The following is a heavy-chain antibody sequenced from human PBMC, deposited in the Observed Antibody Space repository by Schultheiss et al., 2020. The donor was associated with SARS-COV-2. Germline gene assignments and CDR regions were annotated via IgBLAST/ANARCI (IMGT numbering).Heavy chain of an antibody. D-gene: IGHD6-13*01. V-gene: IGHV4-34*01. CDR1: GFTFRNYG. CDR2: INHSGST. CDR3: AREGVAAAGTDY. J-gene: IGHJ4*02. Sequence: ESLKISCAASGFTFRNYGMHWVRQPPGKGLEWIGEINHSGSTNYNPSLKSRVTISVDTSKNQFSLKLSSVTAADTAVYYCAREGVAAAGTDYWGQGTLVTVSS.